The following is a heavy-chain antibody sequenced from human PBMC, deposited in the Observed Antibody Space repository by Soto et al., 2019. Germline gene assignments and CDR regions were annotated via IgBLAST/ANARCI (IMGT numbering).Heavy chain of an antibody. CDR2: IYYRGSA. Sequence: SETLSLTCTVSGGSFSSGNYYWSWIRQPPGKGLEWIGYIYYRGSANYNPSLKSRVTISLDTSRNQFSLKLTSVTAADTAVYYCAREDLWGQGTLVTVSS. J-gene: IGHJ5*02. CDR3: AREDL. V-gene: IGHV4-61*01. CDR1: GGSFSSGNYY.